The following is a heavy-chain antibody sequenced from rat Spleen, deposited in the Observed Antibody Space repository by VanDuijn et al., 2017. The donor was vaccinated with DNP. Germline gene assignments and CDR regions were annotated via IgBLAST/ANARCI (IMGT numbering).Heavy chain of an antibody. J-gene: IGHJ1*01. Sequence: EVQLVESGGGLVQPGRSLKLSCAASVFTFSDYYMAWVRQAPTKGLEWVAYIHYDGTNTYYGDSVRGRFTISRDNAKNTLYLQMNSLRSEDTATYYCARGSGTYYWYFDFWGPGTMVTVSS. D-gene: IGHD5-1*01. CDR1: VFTFSDYY. CDR3: ARGSGTYYWYFDF. V-gene: IGHV5-22*01. CDR2: IHYDGTNT.